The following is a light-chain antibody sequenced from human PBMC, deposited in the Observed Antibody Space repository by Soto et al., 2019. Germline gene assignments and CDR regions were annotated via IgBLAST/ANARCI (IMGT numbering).Light chain of an antibody. CDR2: GAS. CDR1: QSISRY. V-gene: IGKV1-39*01. CDR3: QQSYSTPPP. J-gene: IGKJ5*01. Sequence: DIQMTQSPSSLSASVVDRVTITCRARQSISRYLTWYQQKPGKAPKLLIYGASSVQSGLPSRFTGSGSGTDFTLTINSLQPEDFATCYCQQSYSTPPPFAQGKRLQIK.